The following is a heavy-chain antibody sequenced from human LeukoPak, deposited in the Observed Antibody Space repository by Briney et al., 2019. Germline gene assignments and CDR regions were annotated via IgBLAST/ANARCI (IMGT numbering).Heavy chain of an antibody. CDR1: GFTFSNYG. V-gene: IGHV3-30*18. J-gene: IGHJ4*02. D-gene: IGHD3-16*01. CDR3: AKVAEGGPIDY. Sequence: GRSLRLSCAASGFTFSNYGMHWVRQAPGKGLEWVAVISYDGSNKYYADSVKGRFTISRDNSKNTLYLQMNSLRAEDTAVYYCAKVAEGGPIDYWGQGTLVTVSS. CDR2: ISYDGSNK.